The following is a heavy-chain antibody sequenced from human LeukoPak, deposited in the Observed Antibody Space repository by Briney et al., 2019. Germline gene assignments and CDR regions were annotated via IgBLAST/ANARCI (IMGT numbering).Heavy chain of an antibody. CDR1: GGSISSSSYY. CDR3: ARRFYYDSSGYRDAFDI. Sequence: SETLSLTCTVSGGSISSSSYYWGWIRQPPGKGLEWIGSIYYSGSTYYNPSLKSRVTISVDTSKNLFSLKLSSVTAADTAVYYCARRFYYDSSGYRDAFDIWGQGTMVTVSS. CDR2: IYYSGST. D-gene: IGHD3-22*01. V-gene: IGHV4-39*01. J-gene: IGHJ3*02.